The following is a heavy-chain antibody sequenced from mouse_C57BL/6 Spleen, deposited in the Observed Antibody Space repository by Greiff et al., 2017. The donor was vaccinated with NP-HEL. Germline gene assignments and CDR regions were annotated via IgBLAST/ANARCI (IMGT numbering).Heavy chain of an antibody. Sequence: QVQLKESGAELARPGASVKLSCKASGYTFTSYGISWVKQRTGQGLEWIGEIYPRSGNTYYNEKFKGKATLTADKSSSTAYMELRSLTSEDSAVYFCAREDPYYWGQGTTLTVSS. CDR2: IYPRSGNT. CDR1: GYTFTSYG. V-gene: IGHV1-81*01. J-gene: IGHJ2*01. CDR3: AREDPYY.